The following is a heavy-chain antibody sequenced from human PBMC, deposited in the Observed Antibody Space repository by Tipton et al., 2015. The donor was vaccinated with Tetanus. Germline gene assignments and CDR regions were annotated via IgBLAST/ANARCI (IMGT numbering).Heavy chain of an antibody. J-gene: IGHJ2*01. V-gene: IGHV5-51*01. D-gene: IGHD3-16*01. Sequence: QLVQSGAEVKKAGESLKISCTGSGYSFNIYWLAWVRQMPGKGPEWMGIIYPGDSDTRYSPPFQGQVTISADKSITTAYLQWSSLKASDTAMYYCARRLGPYTGDQIWHFDLWGRGTLVTVSS. CDR1: GYSFNIYW. CDR3: ARRLGPYTGDQIWHFDL. CDR2: IYPGDSDT.